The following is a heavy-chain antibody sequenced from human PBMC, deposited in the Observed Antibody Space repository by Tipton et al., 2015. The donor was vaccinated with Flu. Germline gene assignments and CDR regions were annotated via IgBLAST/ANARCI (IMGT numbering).Heavy chain of an antibody. Sequence: QLVQSGGGLVQPGGSLRLSCVASKFTFSTYWMSWVRQAPGKWLEWGGNIKEDGNEKYYVDSVKGRFTISRDNAKNSLYLKMNNLRAEDTAIYYCARDGAILYSTWGWFDSWGQGTLVTVSS. CDR1: KFTFSTYW. J-gene: IGHJ5*01. D-gene: IGHD2-15*01. CDR3: ARDGAILYSTWGWFDS. V-gene: IGHV3-7*01. CDR2: IKEDGNEK.